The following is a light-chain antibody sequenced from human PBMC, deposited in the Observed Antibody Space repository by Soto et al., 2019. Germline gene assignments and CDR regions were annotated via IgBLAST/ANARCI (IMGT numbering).Light chain of an antibody. CDR3: QEYNDWRPIT. Sequence: EIVMTQSPATLSVSPGGRATLSFSASQSIGDTLAWYQQKPGQAPRLLIYGASSRVTGFPARFSGSGSGTEFTLTITSLQFEDFAVYYCQEYNDWRPITFGGGTKVDI. J-gene: IGKJ4*01. V-gene: IGKV3-15*01. CDR1: QSIGDT. CDR2: GAS.